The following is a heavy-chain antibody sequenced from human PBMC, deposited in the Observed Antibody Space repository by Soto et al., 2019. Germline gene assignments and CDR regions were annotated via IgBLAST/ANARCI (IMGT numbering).Heavy chain of an antibody. Sequence: GGSLRLSCAASGFTFSDYYMSWIRQAPGKGLEWVSYISSSSSYTNYADSVKGRFTISRDNAKNSLYLQMNSLRAEDTAVYYWAREGPQYYEFWSGQPADYCCQGALVTVSS. CDR2: ISSSSSYT. CDR1: GFTFSDYY. J-gene: IGHJ4*02. V-gene: IGHV3-11*06. CDR3: AREGPQYYEFWSGQPADY. D-gene: IGHD3-3*01.